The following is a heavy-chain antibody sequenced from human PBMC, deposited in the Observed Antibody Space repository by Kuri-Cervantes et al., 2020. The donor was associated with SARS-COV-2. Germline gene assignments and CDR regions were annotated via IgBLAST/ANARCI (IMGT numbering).Heavy chain of an antibody. J-gene: IGHJ4*02. CDR1: GGSFSGYY. CDR3: VRRLDGYNQYYFDF. CDR2: ISDNGSP. V-gene: IGHV4-59*08. Sequence: SETLSLTCAVYGGSFSGYYWSWIRQPPGKRLEWIGYISDNGSPNYTPSLKSRLTLSLDTSKNQFSLKLDSVTAADTAVYFCVRRLDGYNQYYFDFWGQGTLVTVSS. D-gene: IGHD5-24*01.